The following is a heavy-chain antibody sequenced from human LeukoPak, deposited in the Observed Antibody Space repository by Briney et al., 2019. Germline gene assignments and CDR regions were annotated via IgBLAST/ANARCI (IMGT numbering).Heavy chain of an antibody. CDR1: GYSFTTYW. CDR2: INPGDSDT. J-gene: IGHJ4*02. CDR3: ARRAIGTSQAYFNY. Sequence: GESLKISCKGSGYSFTTYWIAGERQMPGKGLEWMGIINPGDSDTRYNPSFQGQVTISADKSISTAYLQWSSLKASDTAMYFCARRAIGTSQAYFNYWGQGTLVTVSS. V-gene: IGHV5-51*01. D-gene: IGHD2-21*01.